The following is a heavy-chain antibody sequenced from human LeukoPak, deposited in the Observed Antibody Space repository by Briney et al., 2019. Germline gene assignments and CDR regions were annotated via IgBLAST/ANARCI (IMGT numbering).Heavy chain of an antibody. CDR3: AKEIPLVSGDHRGYYFDY. D-gene: IGHD7-27*01. J-gene: IGHJ4*02. V-gene: IGHV3-23*01. Sequence: GGSLRLSCAASGFTFSSYSVNWVRQAPGKGLEWVSAISGSGGSTYYADSVKGRFTISRDNSKNTLYLQMNSLRAEDTAVYYCAKEIPLVSGDHRGYYFDYWGQGTLVTVSS. CDR2: ISGSGGST. CDR1: GFTFSSYS.